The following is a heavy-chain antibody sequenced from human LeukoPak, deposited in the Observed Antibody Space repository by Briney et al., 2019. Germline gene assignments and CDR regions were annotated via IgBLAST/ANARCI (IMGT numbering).Heavy chain of an antibody. V-gene: IGHV4-31*03. CDR3: ARGRYDGPFDY. CDR1: SASVSSGGSY. CDR2: VYYGGGT. J-gene: IGHJ4*02. Sequence: PSQTLSLTCSVSSASVSSGGSYWSWIRQHPGRGLEWIGYVYYGGGTYYNPSLKSRVFISLDTSKNQFFLNLTSVTAADTVVYYCARGRYDGPFDYWGQGTLVTVSS. D-gene: IGHD3-3*01.